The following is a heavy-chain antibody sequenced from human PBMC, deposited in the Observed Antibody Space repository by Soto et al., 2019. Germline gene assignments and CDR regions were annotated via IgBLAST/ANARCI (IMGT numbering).Heavy chain of an antibody. CDR3: ASPRLYSTDTDYYYYGMDV. D-gene: IGHD4-4*01. J-gene: IGHJ6*02. CDR2: IYPGDSDT. CDR1: GYSFTSYW. Sequence: GESLKISCKGSGYSFTSYWIGWVRQMPGKGLEWMGIIYPGDSDTRYSPSFQGQVTISADKSISTAYLQWSSLKASDTAMYYCASPRLYSTDTDYYYYGMDVWGQGTTVTVSS. V-gene: IGHV5-51*01.